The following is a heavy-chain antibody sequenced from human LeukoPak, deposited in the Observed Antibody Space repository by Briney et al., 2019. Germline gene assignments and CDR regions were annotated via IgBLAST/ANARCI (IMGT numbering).Heavy chain of an antibody. V-gene: IGHV5-51*01. CDR1: GYSFTTYW. Sequence: GESLKISCKGSGYSFTTYWLGLVRQMPGKGLELIGIIYPCDSYSRYSPSFQGQVTISADKSISTAYLQWSSLKASDSAMYYCATGAIGVDGPHYWGQGTLLTVSS. D-gene: IGHD6-19*01. J-gene: IGHJ4*02. CDR3: ATGAIGVDGPHY. CDR2: IYPCDSYS.